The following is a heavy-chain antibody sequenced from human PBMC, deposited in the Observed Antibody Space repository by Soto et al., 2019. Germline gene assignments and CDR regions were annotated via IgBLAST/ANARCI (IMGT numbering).Heavy chain of an antibody. CDR3: ARADGYPFYFDY. Sequence: GGSLRLSCAASGFTFSRYAMSWVRQAPGKGLEWVSAISGSTTGGHTYYTDSVKGRFTISRDTSKNTLSLQMNSLRAEDTAIYYCARADGYPFYFDYWGQGTLVTVSS. V-gene: IGHV3-23*01. J-gene: IGHJ4*02. CDR2: ISGSTTGGHT. CDR1: GFTFSRYA. D-gene: IGHD2-21*02.